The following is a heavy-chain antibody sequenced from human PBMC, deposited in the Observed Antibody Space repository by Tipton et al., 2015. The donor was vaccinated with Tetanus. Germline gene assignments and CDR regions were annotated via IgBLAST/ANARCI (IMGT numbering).Heavy chain of an antibody. D-gene: IGHD4-17*01. CDR2: SWYDGTDK. CDR3: AKWVKYGDYVLGYSFIDQ. Sequence: SLRLSCAASGFIFSSYGIHWVRQAPGKGLEWVAVSWYDGTDKYYADSVKGRFTISRDNSKNTLYLQMNSLRAEDTAVYYCAKWVKYGDYVLGYSFIDQWGQGTLVTVSS. J-gene: IGHJ4*02. V-gene: IGHV3-33*06. CDR1: GFIFSSYG.